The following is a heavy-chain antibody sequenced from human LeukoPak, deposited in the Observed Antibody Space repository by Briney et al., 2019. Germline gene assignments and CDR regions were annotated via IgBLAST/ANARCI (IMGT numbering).Heavy chain of an antibody. CDR3: ARDQGVSSWYEDPFDY. CDR2: INPKSGGT. CDR1: GYTFTGYY. V-gene: IGHV1-2*02. D-gene: IGHD6-13*01. J-gene: IGHJ4*02. Sequence: GASVKVSCKASGYTFTGYYIHCVRQAPGQGLEWMGWINPKSGGTNYAQKFQGRVTMTRDTSISTAYMELSRLRSDDTAVYYCARDQGVSSWYEDPFDYWGQGTLVTVSS.